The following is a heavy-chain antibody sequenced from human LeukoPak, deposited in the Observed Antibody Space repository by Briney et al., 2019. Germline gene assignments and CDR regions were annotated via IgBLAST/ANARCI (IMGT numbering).Heavy chain of an antibody. CDR3: ARDWALAFDY. D-gene: IGHD3-16*01. V-gene: IGHV3-23*01. Sequence: GGSLRLSCAASGFTFSSYAMSWVRQAPGKGLEWVSTISGSGGFTYYADSVKGRFTMSRDNSKNTLYLQMNSLRAEDTAVYYCARDWALAFDYWGQGTLVTVSS. J-gene: IGHJ4*02. CDR2: ISGSGGFT. CDR1: GFTFSSYA.